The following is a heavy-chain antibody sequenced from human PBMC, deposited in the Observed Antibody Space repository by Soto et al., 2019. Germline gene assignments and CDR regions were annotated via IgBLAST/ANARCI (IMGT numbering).Heavy chain of an antibody. Sequence: PSKTLSLTCTVYGGSISSYYWSWIRQPPGKGLEWIGYIYYSGSTNYNPSLKSRVTISVDTSKNQFSLKLSSVTAADTAVYYCARDMAYCSSTSCYRWFDPWGHGTLVTVSS. D-gene: IGHD2-2*01. V-gene: IGHV4-59*01. J-gene: IGHJ5*02. CDR2: IYYSGST. CDR1: GGSISSYY. CDR3: ARDMAYCSSTSCYRWFDP.